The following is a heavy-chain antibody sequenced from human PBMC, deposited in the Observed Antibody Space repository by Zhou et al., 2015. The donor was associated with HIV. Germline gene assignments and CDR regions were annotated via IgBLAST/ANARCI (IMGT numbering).Heavy chain of an antibody. D-gene: IGHD6-19*01. V-gene: IGHV1-69*01. Sequence: QVQLVQSGAEVKKPGSSVKVSCKASGGTFSSYAISWVRQAPGQGLEWMGGIIPIFGTANYAQKFQGRVTITADESTSTAYMELSSLRSEDTAVYYCARREGDGSGWTYYFDYWGQGTLVTVSS. CDR3: ARREGDGSGWTYYFDY. J-gene: IGHJ4*02. CDR2: IIPIFGTA. CDR1: GGTFSSYA.